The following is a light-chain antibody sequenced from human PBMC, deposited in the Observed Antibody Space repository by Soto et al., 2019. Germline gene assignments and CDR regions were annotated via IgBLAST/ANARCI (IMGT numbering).Light chain of an antibody. Sequence: QLVLTQPPSVSGAPGQRVTISCTGSSSNIGAGYDVHWYQQLPGTAPKLLIYINNNRPSGVPDRFSGSKSGTSASLAITGLQAEDEADYYCQSYDSSLSVYVFGTGTKLTVL. CDR1: SSNIGAGYD. J-gene: IGLJ1*01. CDR2: INN. V-gene: IGLV1-40*01. CDR3: QSYDSSLSVYV.